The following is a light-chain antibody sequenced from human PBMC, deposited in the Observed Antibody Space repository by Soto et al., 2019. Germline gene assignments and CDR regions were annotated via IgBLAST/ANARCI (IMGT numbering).Light chain of an antibody. J-gene: IGLJ2*01. CDR2: DVS. CDR3: SSYPHSIDIVL. CDR1: SSDVRDYNF. Sequence: QSALTQPASVSGSPGQSITISCTGTSSDVRDYNFVSWYQQRPGKAPRLIISDVSDRPSGVSNRFSGSKSGDTASLTISGLQAEDEADYYCSSYPHSIDIVLCGGGTKVTVL. V-gene: IGLV2-14*03.